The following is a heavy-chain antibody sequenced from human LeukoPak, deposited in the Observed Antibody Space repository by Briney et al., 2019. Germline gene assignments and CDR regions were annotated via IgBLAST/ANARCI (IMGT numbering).Heavy chain of an antibody. Sequence: PSETLSLTCTVSGGSISSYYWSWIRQPAGKGLEWIGRIYSSGSTNYNPSLKSRVTMSVDTSKNQFSLKLSSVTAADTAVYYCARGGYCSSTSCYGPHFDYWGQGTLVTVSS. D-gene: IGHD2-2*01. V-gene: IGHV4-4*07. CDR1: GGSISSYY. J-gene: IGHJ4*02. CDR3: ARGGYCSSTSCYGPHFDY. CDR2: IYSSGST.